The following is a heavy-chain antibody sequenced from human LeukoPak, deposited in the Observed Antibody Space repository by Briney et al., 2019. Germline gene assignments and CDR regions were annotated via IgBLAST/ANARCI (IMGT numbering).Heavy chain of an antibody. CDR3: ARGRGYSSGWYVSSYYYMDV. Sequence: SETLSLTCAVYGGSFSGYYWSWIRQPPGKGLEWIGEINHSGSTNYNPSLKSRVTISVDTSKNQFSLKLSSVTAADTAVYYCARGRGYSSGWYVSSYYYMDVWGKGTTVTVSS. J-gene: IGHJ6*03. V-gene: IGHV4-34*01. D-gene: IGHD6-19*01. CDR1: GGSFSGYY. CDR2: INHSGST.